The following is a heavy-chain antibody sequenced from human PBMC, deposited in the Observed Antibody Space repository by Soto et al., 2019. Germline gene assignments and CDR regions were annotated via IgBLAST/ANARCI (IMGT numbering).Heavy chain of an antibody. CDR2: ISSSSSYI. Sequence: GGSLRLSCAASGFTFSSYSMNWVRQAPGKGLEWVSSISSSSSYIYYADSVKGRFTISRDNAKNSLYLQMNSLRAEDTAVYYCASGTLITPGIAAADHLDYWGQGTLVTVSA. CDR3: ASGTLITPGIAAADHLDY. D-gene: IGHD6-13*01. CDR1: GFTFSSYS. V-gene: IGHV3-21*01. J-gene: IGHJ4*02.